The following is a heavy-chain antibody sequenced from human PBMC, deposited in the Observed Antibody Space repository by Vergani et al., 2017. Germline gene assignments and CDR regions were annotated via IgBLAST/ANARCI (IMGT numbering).Heavy chain of an antibody. CDR3: ARARAAAGTYYYYGMDV. CDR1: GFTFDDYA. J-gene: IGHJ6*02. D-gene: IGHD6-13*01. V-gene: IGHV3-9*01. CDR2: ISWNSGSI. Sequence: EVQLVESGGGLVQPGRSLRLSCAASGFTFDDYAMHWVRQAPGKGLEWVSGISWNSGSIGYADSVKGRFTISRDNAKNSLYLQMNSLRAEDTALYYCARARAAAGTYYYYGMDVWGQGTTVTVSS.